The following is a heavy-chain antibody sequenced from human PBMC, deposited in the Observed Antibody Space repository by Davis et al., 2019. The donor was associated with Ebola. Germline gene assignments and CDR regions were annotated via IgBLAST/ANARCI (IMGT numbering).Heavy chain of an antibody. CDR2: INPSCSST. D-gene: IGHD3-3*01. CDR1: GYTFTSYY. CDR3: ARDMSVWGGHNDWFDP. J-gene: IGHJ5*02. V-gene: IGHV1-46*01. Sequence: ASVKVSCKASGYTFTSYYMHWVRQAPGQGLEWMGLINPSCSSTSYAQKFQGRVTMTRDTSTSTVYMELSSLRSEDTAVYYCARDMSVWGGHNDWFDPWGQGTLVTVSS.